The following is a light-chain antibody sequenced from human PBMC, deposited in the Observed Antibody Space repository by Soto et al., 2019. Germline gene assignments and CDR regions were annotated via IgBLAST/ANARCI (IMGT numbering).Light chain of an antibody. CDR2: GAS. J-gene: IGKJ1*01. Sequence: ESVLTQSPGTLSLSRGERATLSCRASQSVGSSYLAWYQQKPGQAPRLLIFGASNRAAGIPDRFSGSGSGTDFTLTINSLEPEDFAVYYCQQYGGSPGTFGQGTKVEIK. V-gene: IGKV3-20*01. CDR3: QQYGGSPGT. CDR1: QSVGSSY.